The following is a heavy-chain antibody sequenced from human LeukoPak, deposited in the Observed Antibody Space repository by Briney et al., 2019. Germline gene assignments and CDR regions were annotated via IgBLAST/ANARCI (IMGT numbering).Heavy chain of an antibody. V-gene: IGHV1-46*01. CDR1: GYTFTSYY. D-gene: IGHD1-26*01. Sequence: ASVKVSCKASGYTFTSYYMHWVRQAPGQGLEWMGIINPSGGYTNYAQKFQGRVTMTRDTSTSTIYMELSSLRSEDTAVYYCAREYEVVESSGSRSSFEYWGQGTLVTVSS. J-gene: IGHJ4*02. CDR3: AREYEVVESSGSRSSFEY. CDR2: INPSGGYT.